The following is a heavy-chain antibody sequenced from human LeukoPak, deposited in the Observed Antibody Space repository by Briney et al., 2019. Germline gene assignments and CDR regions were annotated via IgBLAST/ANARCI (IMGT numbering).Heavy chain of an antibody. Sequence: VGSLRLSCAASGFTFSSYGMHSVPQAPGKRLEGVAVIGYDVSNTYYADSVKGRFTISRDNSKNTLYLQMNSLRAEVTAVYYCAKDTRLGFGDPSPWFDPWGQGTLVTVSS. CDR2: IGYDVSNT. V-gene: IGHV3-33*06. D-gene: IGHD3-10*01. J-gene: IGHJ5*02. CDR3: AKDTRLGFGDPSPWFDP. CDR1: GFTFSSYG.